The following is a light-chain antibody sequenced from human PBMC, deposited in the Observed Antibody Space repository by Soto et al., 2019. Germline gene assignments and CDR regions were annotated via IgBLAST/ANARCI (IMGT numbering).Light chain of an antibody. CDR3: QQSYSTPLT. Sequence: DIQMTPSPSSLSASVGDSVSITCRASQIITTNLNWYQQKPGKAPKLLIYSASSLQSGVPSRFSGSGSGTDFTLTISNLQPEDFATYYCQQSYSTPLTFGGGTKVAI. CDR1: QIITTN. CDR2: SAS. J-gene: IGKJ4*01. V-gene: IGKV1-39*01.